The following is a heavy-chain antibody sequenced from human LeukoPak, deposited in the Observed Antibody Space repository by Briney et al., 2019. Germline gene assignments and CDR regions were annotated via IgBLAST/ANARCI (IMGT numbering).Heavy chain of an antibody. D-gene: IGHD3-22*01. J-gene: IGHJ4*02. CDR1: GGSISSSNW. V-gene: IGHV4-4*02. CDR3: ARSPWLLLLGPYYFDY. CDR2: IYHSGST. Sequence: SETLSLTCAVSGGSISSSNWWSWVRQPPGKGLEWIGEIYHSGSTNYNPSLKSRVTISVDTSKNQFSLKLSSVTAADTAVYYCARSPWLLLLGPYYFDYWGQGTLVTVSS.